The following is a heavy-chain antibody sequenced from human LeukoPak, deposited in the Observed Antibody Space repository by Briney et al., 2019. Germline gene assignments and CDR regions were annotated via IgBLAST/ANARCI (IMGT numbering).Heavy chain of an antibody. CDR3: AKNPGYSYDFDY. Sequence: GGSLRLSCAASGFTFSSYAMSWVRQAPGKGLEWVSAISGSGGSTYYADSVKRRFAISRDNSKNTLYLQMNSLRAEDTAVYYCAKNPGYSYDFDYWGQGTLVTVSS. V-gene: IGHV3-23*01. J-gene: IGHJ4*02. CDR2: ISGSGGST. D-gene: IGHD5-18*01. CDR1: GFTFSSYA.